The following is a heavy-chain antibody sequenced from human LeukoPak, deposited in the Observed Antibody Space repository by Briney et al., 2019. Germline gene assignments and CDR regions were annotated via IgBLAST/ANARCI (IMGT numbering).Heavy chain of an antibody. D-gene: IGHD6-6*01. CDR2: INHSGST. CDR3: ARAARYYFDY. Sequence: SETLSLTCAVYGGSFSGYYWSWIRQPPGKGLEWIGEINHSGSTNYNPSLKSRVTISVDTSKNQFSLKLSSVTAADTAVYYCARAARYYFDYWGQGTLVTVSS. CDR1: GGSFSGYY. V-gene: IGHV4-34*01. J-gene: IGHJ4*02.